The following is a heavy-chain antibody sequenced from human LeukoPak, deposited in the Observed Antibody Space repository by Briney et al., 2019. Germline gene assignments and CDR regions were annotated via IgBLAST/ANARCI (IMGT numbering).Heavy chain of an antibody. CDR1: GFSFSSYA. V-gene: IGHV3-21*01. CDR3: ARDRSPNSWSPGFDP. Sequence: PGGSLRLSCAASGFSFSSYAMNWVRQAPGKGLVWVASISGSSSHIYYADSMKGRFTISRDSAKKSLYLQMNSLRVEDTAVYFCARDRSPNSWSPGFDPWGQGALVTVSS. D-gene: IGHD6-13*01. J-gene: IGHJ5*02. CDR2: ISGSSSHI.